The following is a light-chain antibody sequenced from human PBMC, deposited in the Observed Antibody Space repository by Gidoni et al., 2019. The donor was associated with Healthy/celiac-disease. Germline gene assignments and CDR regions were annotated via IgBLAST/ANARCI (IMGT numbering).Light chain of an antibody. V-gene: IGKV3-20*01. CDR3: QRCDSSLFT. CDR1: QSVSSYY. J-gene: IGKJ3*01. CDR2: GAS. Sequence: DIVLTQSPVTLSLSPGERATLSCRASQSVSSYYLASYQQKPDQAPSLINDGASSGATGLPNWFRGSGSGTDFTLTISRLEDEVFAVYCYQRCDSSLFTFGPGTKVDIK.